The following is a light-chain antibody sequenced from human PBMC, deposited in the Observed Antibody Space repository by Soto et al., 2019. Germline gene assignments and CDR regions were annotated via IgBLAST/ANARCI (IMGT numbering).Light chain of an antibody. Sequence: QSVLTQPASVSGSPGQSITISCTGTSSDVGGYNYVSWYQQHPGKAPKLMIYDVSDRPSGVSNRFSGSKSDNTASLTISGLQAEDEADYYCSSYTSGFYVFGTGTKLTVL. CDR3: SSYTSGFYV. J-gene: IGLJ1*01. CDR2: DVS. V-gene: IGLV2-14*01. CDR1: SSDVGGYNY.